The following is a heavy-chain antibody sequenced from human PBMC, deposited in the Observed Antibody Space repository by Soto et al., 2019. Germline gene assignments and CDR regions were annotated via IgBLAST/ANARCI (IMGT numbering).Heavy chain of an antibody. J-gene: IGHJ6*02. V-gene: IGHV1-8*01. D-gene: IGHD6-6*01. CDR2: MNPNSGNT. Sequence: QVQLVQSGAEVKKPGASVKVSCKASGYTFTSYDINWVRQATGQGLEWMGWMNPNSGNTGYAQKFQGRDTMTRNTSISTAYMERSSLRSEDTAVYYCAVYSSSSLYYYYGMDVWGQGTTVTVSS. CDR1: GYTFTSYD. CDR3: AVYSSSSLYYYYGMDV.